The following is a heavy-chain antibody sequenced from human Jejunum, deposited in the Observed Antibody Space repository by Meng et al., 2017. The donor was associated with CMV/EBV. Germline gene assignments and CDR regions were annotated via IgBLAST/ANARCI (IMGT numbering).Heavy chain of an antibody. J-gene: IGHJ4*02. CDR1: GFTLSSYS. D-gene: IGHD4-11*01. CDR3: VRGGSTYHDY. CDR2: VDGDGSRT. Sequence: CTASGFTLSSYSMHWVRQAPGKGLVWVSRVDGDGSRTSYADSVKGRFTISRDNAKNTLYLQMNTLRAEDTALYYCVRGGSTYHDYWGQGSLVTVSS. V-gene: IGHV3-74*01.